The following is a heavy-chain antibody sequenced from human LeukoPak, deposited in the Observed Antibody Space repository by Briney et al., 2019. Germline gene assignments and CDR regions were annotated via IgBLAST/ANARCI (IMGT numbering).Heavy chain of an antibody. CDR3: ARVAAAGNYYFDY. V-gene: IGHV4-4*02. CDR1: GGSISSSNW. J-gene: IGHJ4*02. Sequence: SETLSLTCAVSGGSISSSNWWSWVRQPPGKGLEWIGEIYRSGSTNYNPSLKSRVTISVDKSKNQFSLKLSSVTAADTAVYFCARVAAAGNYYFDYWGQGTLVTVSS. CDR2: IYRSGST. D-gene: IGHD6-13*01.